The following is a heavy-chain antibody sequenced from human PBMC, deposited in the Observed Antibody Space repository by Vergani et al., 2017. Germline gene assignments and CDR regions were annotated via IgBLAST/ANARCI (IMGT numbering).Heavy chain of an antibody. J-gene: IGHJ2*01. Sequence: QVQLVESGGGLVKPGGSLRLSCAASGFTFSDYYMSWIRQAPGKGLEWVSYISSSGSTIYYADSVKGRFTISRDNAKNSLYLQMNSLRAEDTALYYCARALWFGELLNWYFDLWGRGTLVTVSS. CDR3: ARALWFGELLNWYFDL. V-gene: IGHV3-11*01. CDR1: GFTFSDYY. D-gene: IGHD3-10*01. CDR2: ISSSGSTI.